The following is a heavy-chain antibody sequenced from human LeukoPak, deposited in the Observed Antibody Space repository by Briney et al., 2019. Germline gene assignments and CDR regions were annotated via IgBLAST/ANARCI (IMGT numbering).Heavy chain of an antibody. CDR1: GGSFGGYY. J-gene: IGHJ4*02. CDR2: INHSGST. CDR3: ARAGYDLDY. V-gene: IGHV4-34*01. D-gene: IGHD5-12*01. Sequence: SETLSLTCAVYGGSFGGYYWSWIRQPPGKGLEWIGEINHSGSTNYNPSLKSRVTISVDTSKNQFSLKLSSVTAADTAVYYCARAGYDLDYWGQGTLVTVSS.